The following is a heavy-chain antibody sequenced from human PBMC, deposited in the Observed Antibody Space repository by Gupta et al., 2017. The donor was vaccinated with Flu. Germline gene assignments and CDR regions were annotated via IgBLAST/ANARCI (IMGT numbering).Heavy chain of an antibody. CDR1: GGSTSSYY. D-gene: IGHD6-19*01. CDR2: IYYSGST. CDR3: ARVASSGAV. V-gene: IGHV4-59*01. J-gene: IGHJ4*02. Sequence: QVQLQESGPGLVKPSETLSLTCTVSGGSTSSYYWSWIRQPPGKGLEWTGYIYYSGSTNYNPSLKSRVTISVDTSKNQFSLKLSSVTAADTAVYYCARVASSGAVWGQGTLVTVSS.